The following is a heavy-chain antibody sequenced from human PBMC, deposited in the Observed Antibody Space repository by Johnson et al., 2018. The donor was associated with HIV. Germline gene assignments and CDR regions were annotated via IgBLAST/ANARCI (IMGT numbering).Heavy chain of an antibody. CDR3: ARAAYVHYDILTGPPLEDAFDI. Sequence: QMQLVESGGGVVQPGRSLRLSCAASGFTFTTYAMHWVRQAPGKGLAWVAVISYDGSNKYSADSVKGRFTISRDNSKTTMYLQMNSLIAEDTAVYYCARAAYVHYDILTGPPLEDAFDIWGQGTMVTVSS. D-gene: IGHD3-9*01. V-gene: IGHV3-30*04. J-gene: IGHJ3*02. CDR2: ISYDGSNK. CDR1: GFTFTTYA.